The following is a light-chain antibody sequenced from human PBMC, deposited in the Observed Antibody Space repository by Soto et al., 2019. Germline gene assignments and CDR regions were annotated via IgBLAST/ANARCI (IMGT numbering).Light chain of an antibody. J-gene: IGLJ2*01. CDR2: EVS. V-gene: IGLV2-14*01. CDR1: SSDVGGYNF. CDR3: SSYTSSSTLAV. Sequence: QSVLTQPASVSGSPGQSITISCTGTSSDVGGYNFVSWYQQHPGKAPKLIIYEVSHRPSGVSNHFSGSKSGNTASLTISGLQPEDEADYFCSSYTSSSTLAVFGGGTKVTVL.